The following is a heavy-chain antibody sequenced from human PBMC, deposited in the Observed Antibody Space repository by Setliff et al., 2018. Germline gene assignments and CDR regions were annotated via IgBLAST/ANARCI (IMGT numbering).Heavy chain of an antibody. J-gene: IGHJ5*02. CDR3: VRAPVYCSGDCYPLCFDP. CDR1: GDSLDSNAGGNQF. CDR2: SYMTGST. D-gene: IGHD2-21*02. V-gene: IGHV4-61*09. Sequence: SETMSLTCTVSGDSLDSNAGGNQFWGWSRRPVGKGLEWIGHSYMTGSTAYDPPFKSRVRISLDMSKNQFCLNLKSVPAADTAVYFCVRAPVYCSGDCYPLCFDPWGQCTLVTGSS.